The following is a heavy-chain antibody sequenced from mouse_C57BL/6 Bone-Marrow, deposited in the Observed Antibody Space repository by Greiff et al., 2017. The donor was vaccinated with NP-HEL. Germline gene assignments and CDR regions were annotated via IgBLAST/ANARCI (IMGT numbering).Heavy chain of an antibody. D-gene: IGHD1-1*01. Sequence: EVQLQQSGPELVKPGASVKISCKASGYSFTDYNMNWVKQSNGKSLEWIGVINPNYGTTSYNQKFKGKATLTVDQSSSPAYMQLNSLTSEDSAVYYCAAYYYGVATDWYFDVCGTGTTVTVSS. CDR2: INPNYGTT. J-gene: IGHJ1*03. CDR3: AAYYYGVATDWYFDV. V-gene: IGHV1-39*01. CDR1: GYSFTDYN.